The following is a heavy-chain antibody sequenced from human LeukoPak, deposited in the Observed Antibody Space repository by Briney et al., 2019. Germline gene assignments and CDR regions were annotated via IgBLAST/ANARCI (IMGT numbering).Heavy chain of an antibody. V-gene: IGHV3-53*01. D-gene: IGHD6-13*01. CDR2: IYTGGST. CDR1: GFTVSSNY. CDR3: ARATRIAAAEYYFDY. J-gene: IGHJ4*02. Sequence: HPGGSLRLSCAASGFTVSSNYMSWVRQAPGKGLEWVSVIYTGGSTYYADSVKGRFTISRDNSKNTLFLQMNSLRAEDTAVYYCARATRIAAAEYYFDYWGQGTLVTVSS.